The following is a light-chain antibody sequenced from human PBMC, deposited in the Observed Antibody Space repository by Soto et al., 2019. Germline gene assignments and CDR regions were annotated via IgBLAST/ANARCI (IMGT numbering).Light chain of an antibody. J-gene: IGLJ1*01. V-gene: IGLV1-47*01. CDR1: SSNIGSNY. Sequence: QSVLTQPPSASGTPGQRVTISCSGRSSNIGSNYAYWYQQLPGTAPKLLIYRNIQRPSGVPDRFSGSKPGTSASLAISGLRSEDEADYYCAAWDDSLNGFYVFGTGTKLTVL. CDR2: RNI. CDR3: AAWDDSLNGFYV.